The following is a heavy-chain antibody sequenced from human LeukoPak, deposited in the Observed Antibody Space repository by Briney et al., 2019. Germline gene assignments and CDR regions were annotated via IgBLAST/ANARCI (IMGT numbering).Heavy chain of an antibody. CDR1: GYSISSTNW. V-gene: IGHV4-28*01. Sequence: PSXXLSLTCAVSGYSISSTNWWGWIRQPPGKGLEWIGYIYYSGSTYYNPSLKSRVTMSVDTSKNQFSLKLSSVTAVDTAVYYCAKYSGSYYVDYWGQGTLVTVSS. CDR2: IYYSGST. D-gene: IGHD1-26*01. CDR3: AKYSGSYYVDY. J-gene: IGHJ4*02.